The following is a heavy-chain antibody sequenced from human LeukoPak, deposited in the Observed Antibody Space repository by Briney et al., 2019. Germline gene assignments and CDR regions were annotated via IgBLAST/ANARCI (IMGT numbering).Heavy chain of an antibody. CDR3: AKDPFTTFGVVTPKAADY. J-gene: IGHJ4*02. CDR2: ISGSGGST. Sequence: PGGSLKLSCAASGFTFTSYSMSWVRQAPGKGLEWVSAISGSGGSTYYADSVKGRFTISRDNSKNTLYLQMNSLRAEDTAVYYCAKDPFTTFGVVTPKAADYWGQGTLVTVSS. CDR1: GFTFTSYS. D-gene: IGHD3-3*01. V-gene: IGHV3-23*01.